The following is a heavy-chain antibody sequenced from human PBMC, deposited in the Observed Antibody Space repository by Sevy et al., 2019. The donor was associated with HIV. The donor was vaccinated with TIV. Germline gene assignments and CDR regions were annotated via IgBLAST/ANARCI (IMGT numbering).Heavy chain of an antibody. CDR1: GFTFSAYD. V-gene: IGHV3-30*18. CDR3: AKNRPPGGSYFSRHAMDV. J-gene: IGHJ6*02. D-gene: IGHD3-16*01. CDR2: ISFDGSYR. Sequence: GGSLRLSCAASGFTFSAYDMHWVRQAPGKGLEWVAIISFDGSYRYYADSVRGRFSMSKDNSKNTMYLQISALSIEDTAVYYCAKNRPPGGSYFSRHAMDVWGRGTTVTVSS.